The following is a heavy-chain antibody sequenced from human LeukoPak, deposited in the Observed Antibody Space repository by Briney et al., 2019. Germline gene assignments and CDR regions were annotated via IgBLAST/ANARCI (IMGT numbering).Heavy chain of an antibody. CDR1: GGTFSSYT. V-gene: IGHV1-69*02. D-gene: IGHD3-22*01. J-gene: IGHJ4*02. CDR3: ASDYYDSSGYPPKYDY. Sequence: GSSVKVSCTASGGTFSSYTISWVRQDPGQGLEWMGRIIPILGIANYAQKFQGRVTITADKSTSTAYMELSSLRSEDTAVYYCASDYYDSSGYPPKYDYWGQGTLVTVSS. CDR2: IIPILGIA.